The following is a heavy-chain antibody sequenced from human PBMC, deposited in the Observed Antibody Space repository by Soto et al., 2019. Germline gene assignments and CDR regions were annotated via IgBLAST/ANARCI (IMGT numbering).Heavy chain of an antibody. D-gene: IGHD1-26*01. V-gene: IGHV3-30*18. J-gene: IGHJ4*02. Sequence: QVPLVESGGGVVQPGRSLRLSCAASGFTFSSYGMHWVRQAPGKGLEWVAVISYDGSNKYYADSVKGRFTISRDNSKNTLYLQMNSLRAEDTAVYYCAKDAGAYPLSDFDYWGQGTLVTVSS. CDR2: ISYDGSNK. CDR1: GFTFSSYG. CDR3: AKDAGAYPLSDFDY.